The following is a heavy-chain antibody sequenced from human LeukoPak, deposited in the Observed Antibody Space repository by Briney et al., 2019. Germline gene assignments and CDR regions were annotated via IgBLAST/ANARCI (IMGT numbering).Heavy chain of an antibody. D-gene: IGHD3-22*01. Sequence: PGGSLRLSCEASGFTFSSYWMHWVRQAPGKGLVWVSRIKSDGKTNYADSVKGRFTISRDNAKNTVSLQMDSLRAEDTGVYYCARAPSEVGGYYPEYFRHWGHGTLVTVSS. CDR2: IKSDGKT. CDR3: ARAPSEVGGYYPEYFRH. CDR1: GFTFSSYW. J-gene: IGHJ1*01. V-gene: IGHV3-74*01.